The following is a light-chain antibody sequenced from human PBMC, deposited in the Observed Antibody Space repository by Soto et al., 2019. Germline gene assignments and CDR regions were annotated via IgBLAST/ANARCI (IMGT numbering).Light chain of an antibody. V-gene: IGLV1-44*01. CDR2: SNN. Sequence: QSVLTQPPSASGTPGQRVTISCSGSSSNIRSNAVNWYQQLPGTAPKLLIYSNNQRPSGVPDRFSGSKSGTSASLAISGLQSEDEADYYRAAWDDSLNGYVFATGTKVTVL. CDR3: AAWDDSLNGYV. CDR1: SSNIRSNA. J-gene: IGLJ1*01.